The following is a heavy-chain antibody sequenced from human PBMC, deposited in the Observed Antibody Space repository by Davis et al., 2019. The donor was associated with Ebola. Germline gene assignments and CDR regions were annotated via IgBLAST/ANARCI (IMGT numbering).Heavy chain of an antibody. CDR1: GDFVSSNSAA. D-gene: IGHD3-16*01. Sequence: SETLSLTCALSGDFVSSNSAAWNWIRQSPSRGLEWLGRTYYRSQWYNDYAVSVKSRITFNPDTSKNQFSLQLNSVTPEDTAVYYCARSSTFGSGWFDYWGQGTLVTVSS. CDR2: TYYRSQWYN. CDR3: ARSSTFGSGWFDY. J-gene: IGHJ4*02. V-gene: IGHV6-1*01.